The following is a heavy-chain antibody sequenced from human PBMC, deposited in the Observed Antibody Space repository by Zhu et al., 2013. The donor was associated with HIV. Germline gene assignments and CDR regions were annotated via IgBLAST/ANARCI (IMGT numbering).Heavy chain of an antibody. D-gene: IGHD6-13*01. CDR1: GFTFSSYE. J-gene: IGHJ4*02. CDR2: ISSSGSTI. CDR3: ARNGAAGPFDY. Sequence: EVQLVESGGGLVQPGGSLRLSCAASGFTFSSYEMNWVRQAPGKGLEWVSYISSSGSTIYYADSVKGRFTIPRDNAKNSLYLQMNSLRAEDTAVYYCARNGAAGPFDYWGQGTLVTVSS. V-gene: IGHV3-48*03.